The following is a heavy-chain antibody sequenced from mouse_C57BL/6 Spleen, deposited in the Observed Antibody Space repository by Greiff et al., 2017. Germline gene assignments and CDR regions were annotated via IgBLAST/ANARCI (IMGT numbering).Heavy chain of an antibody. D-gene: IGHD1-1*01. J-gene: IGHJ2*01. CDR2: IYPGDGDT. V-gene: IGHV1-80*01. CDR1: GYAFSSYW. CDR3: ARAVTTVVYFDD. Sequence: VKLMESGAELVKPGASVKISCKASGYAFSSYWMHWVKQRPGKGLEWIGKIYPGDGDTNYNGKFKGKATLTADKSSSTAYMQLSSLTSEDSAVYFYARAVTTVVYFDDWGKGTTLTVAS.